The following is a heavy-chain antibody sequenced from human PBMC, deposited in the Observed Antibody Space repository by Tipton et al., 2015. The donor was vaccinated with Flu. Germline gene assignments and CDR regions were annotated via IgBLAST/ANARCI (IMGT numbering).Heavy chain of an antibody. J-gene: IGHJ4*02. D-gene: IGHD3-22*01. CDR2: IYPGDSDT. CDR3: ARLGRGYYDSSGYLSY. V-gene: IGHV5-51*03. CDR1: GYSFTSYW. Sequence: QSGAEVKKPGESLKISCKGSGYSFTSYWVGWVRQMPGKGLEWMGIIYPGDSDTRYSPSFQGQVTISADKSISTAYLQWSSLTASDTAMYYCARLGRGYYDSSGYLSYWGQGTLVTVSS.